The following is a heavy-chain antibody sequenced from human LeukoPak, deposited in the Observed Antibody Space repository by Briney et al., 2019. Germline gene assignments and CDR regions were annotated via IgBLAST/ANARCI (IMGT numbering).Heavy chain of an antibody. CDR3: AKDIGWYYYDSSGLSGFDY. J-gene: IGHJ4*02. CDR1: GFTFSSYG. CDR2: ISYDGSNK. D-gene: IGHD3-22*01. V-gene: IGHV3-30*18. Sequence: QSGGSLRLSCAASGFTFSSYGMHWVRQAPGKGLEWVAVISYDGSNKYYADSVKGRFTIFRDNSKNTLYLQMNSLRAEDTAVYYCAKDIGWYYYDSSGLSGFDYWGQGTLVTVSS.